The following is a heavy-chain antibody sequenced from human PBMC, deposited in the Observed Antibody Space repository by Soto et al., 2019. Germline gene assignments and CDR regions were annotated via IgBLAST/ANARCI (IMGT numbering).Heavy chain of an antibody. V-gene: IGHV1-18*01. CDR3: ARVTQGSRLVPYYYGMDV. Sequence: GASVKVSCKASGYTFTSYGISWVRQAPGQGLEWMGWISAYNGNTNYAQKLQGRVTMTTDTSTSTAYMELRSLRSDDTAVYYCARVTQGSRLVPYYYGMDVWGQGTTVTVSS. J-gene: IGHJ6*02. D-gene: IGHD6-19*01. CDR1: GYTFTSYG. CDR2: ISAYNGNT.